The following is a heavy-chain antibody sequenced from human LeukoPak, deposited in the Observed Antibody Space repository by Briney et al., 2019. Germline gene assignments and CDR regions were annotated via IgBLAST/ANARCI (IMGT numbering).Heavy chain of an antibody. Sequence: GRSLTLSCVGTGFTFNSYGMHWVRQAPGKGLEWVAVVSFDGYNKYYADSVKGRFTISRDNSKNTLYLQMNSLRAEDTAVYYCAKSLIYDSSGFDYWGQGTLVTVSS. CDR1: GFTFNSYG. CDR3: AKSLIYDSSGFDY. CDR2: VSFDGYNK. D-gene: IGHD3-22*01. V-gene: IGHV3-33*05. J-gene: IGHJ4*02.